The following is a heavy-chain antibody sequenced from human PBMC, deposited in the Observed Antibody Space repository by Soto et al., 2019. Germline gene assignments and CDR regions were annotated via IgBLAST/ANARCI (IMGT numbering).Heavy chain of an antibody. CDR2: IYHYGNA. V-gene: IGHV4-30-2*01. J-gene: IGHJ5*02. Sequence: TLSLTCAVSGGSLISGGDSWIGIRQGPGKDLEWIGYIYHYGNAYYNPSLKSRVTISVDRSKNQFSLQLSSVTAADTAVYYCARRVSASAGSWFDPWGQGTLVTVSS. CDR3: ARRVSASAGSWFDP. CDR1: GGSLISGGDS. D-gene: IGHD2-21*01.